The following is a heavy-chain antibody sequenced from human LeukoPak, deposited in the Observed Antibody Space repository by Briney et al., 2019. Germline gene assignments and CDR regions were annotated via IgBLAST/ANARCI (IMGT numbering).Heavy chain of an antibody. V-gene: IGHV4-39*07. CDR2: IYYSGST. J-gene: IGHJ5*02. Sequence: GSLRLSCAASGFTFSSYSMNWVRQAPGKGLEWIGSIYYSGSTYYNPSLKSRVTISVDTSKNQFSLKLSSVTAADTAVYYCARSTYCSGGSCSHNWFDPWGQGTLVTVSS. CDR3: ARSTYCSGGSCSHNWFDP. CDR1: GFTFSSYS. D-gene: IGHD2-15*01.